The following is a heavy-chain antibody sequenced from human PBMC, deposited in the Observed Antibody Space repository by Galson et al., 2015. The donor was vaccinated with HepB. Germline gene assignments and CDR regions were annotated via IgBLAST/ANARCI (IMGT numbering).Heavy chain of an antibody. CDR2: IWYDGSNK. V-gene: IGHV3-33*08. Sequence: SLRLSCAASGFTFSSYVIHWVRQAPGKGLEWVAVIWYDGSNKNYADSVKGRFTIARDNSKKTLYLQMNSLRAEDTAFYHCARDNIAGYYDFWGQGTLVTVSS. J-gene: IGHJ4*02. CDR3: ARDNIAGYYDF. CDR1: GFTFSSYV. D-gene: IGHD3-9*01.